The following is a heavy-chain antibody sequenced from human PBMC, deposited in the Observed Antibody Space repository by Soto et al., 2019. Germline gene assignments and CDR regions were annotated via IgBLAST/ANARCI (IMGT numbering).Heavy chain of an antibody. D-gene: IGHD3-22*01. J-gene: IGHJ6*02. V-gene: IGHV3-30*04. CDR1: KFTFESYV. CDR2: ISFDGTNK. Sequence: QVQLVESGGGVVQPERSQRLSCTASKFTFESYVMHWVRQAPCEGLEWVALISFDGTNKYYADSVKGRFTISRDNSKNTMYLQMNSLRHEDTAVYYCAREMIPMIMGGMSAMDVWGQGTTVTVS. CDR3: AREMIPMIMGGMSAMDV.